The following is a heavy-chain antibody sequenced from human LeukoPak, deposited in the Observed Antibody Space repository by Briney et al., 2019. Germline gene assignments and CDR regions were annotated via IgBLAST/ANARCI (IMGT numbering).Heavy chain of an antibody. CDR2: ISSSSSYT. CDR1: GFTFSDYY. D-gene: IGHD5-12*01. J-gene: IGHJ4*02. Sequence: GGSLRLSCAASGFTFSDYYMSWIRQAPGKGLEWVLYISSSSSYTNYADSVKGRFTISRDNAKNSLYPQMNSLRAEDTAVYYCARDMGSGYDPEPGTSTDYWGQGTLVTVSS. V-gene: IGHV3-11*06. CDR3: ARDMGSGYDPEPGTSTDY.